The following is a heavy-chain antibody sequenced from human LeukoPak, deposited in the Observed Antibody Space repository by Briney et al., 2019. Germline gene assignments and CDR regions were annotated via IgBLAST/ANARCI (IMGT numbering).Heavy chain of an antibody. CDR2: ITGSGGRT. D-gene: IGHD2-15*01. J-gene: IGHJ4*02. CDR3: AKVRYCSGVNCYPDDN. Sequence: PGGSLRLSCAASGVTVSSNYMSWVRQAPGKGLEWVSAITGSGGRTYYADSVKGRYTISRDNSKNMLYLEMNSLSTENTAVYYCAKVRYCSGVNCYPDDNWGQGTLVTVSS. V-gene: IGHV3-23*01. CDR1: GVTVSSNY.